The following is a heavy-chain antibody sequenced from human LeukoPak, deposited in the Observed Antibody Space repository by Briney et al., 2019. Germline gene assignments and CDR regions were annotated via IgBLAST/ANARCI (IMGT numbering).Heavy chain of an antibody. D-gene: IGHD6-19*01. J-gene: IGHJ4*02. CDR2: FSGSGGST. Sequence: PGGSLRLSCAASGFTFSSYAMSWVRQAPGKGLEWVSAFSGSGGSTYYADSVKGRFTISRDNSKNTLYLQMNSLRAEDSAVYYCAKGYSSGWFPLDYWGQGTLVTVSS. CDR1: GFTFSSYA. V-gene: IGHV3-23*01. CDR3: AKGYSSGWFPLDY.